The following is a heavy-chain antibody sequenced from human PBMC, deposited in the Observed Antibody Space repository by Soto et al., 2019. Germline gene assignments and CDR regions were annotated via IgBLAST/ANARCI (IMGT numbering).Heavy chain of an antibody. D-gene: IGHD3-9*01. CDR3: ARTYDDILTGYYIFEY. CDR2: IYYSGST. V-gene: IGHV4-59*01. J-gene: IGHJ4*02. CDR1: GGSISSYY. Sequence: PSETLSLTCTVSGGSISSYYWSWIRQPPGKGLEWIGYIYYSGSTNYNPSLKSRVTISVDTSKNQFSLKLSSVTAADTAVYYCARTYDDILTGYYIFEYWGQGTLVTVS.